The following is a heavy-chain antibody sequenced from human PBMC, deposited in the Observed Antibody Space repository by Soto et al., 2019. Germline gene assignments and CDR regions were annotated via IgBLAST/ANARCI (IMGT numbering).Heavy chain of an antibody. CDR3: ERDGVNYHDSSGYFDY. J-gene: IGHJ4*02. CDR2: ISAYNGDT. Sequence: VQLVQSGVEVKKAGASVKVSCKASGYNLHSYGISWVRQAPGQGPEWMGWISAYNGDTNYAQKFQGRVTMTTDTSTSSAYMELTSLKSDDTAVYYCERDGVNYHDSSGYFDYWGQGTLVTVSS. V-gene: IGHV1-18*01. CDR1: GYNLHSYG. D-gene: IGHD3-22*01.